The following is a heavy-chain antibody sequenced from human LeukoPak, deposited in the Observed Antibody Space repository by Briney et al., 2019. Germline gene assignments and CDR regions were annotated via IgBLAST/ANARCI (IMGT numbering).Heavy chain of an antibody. CDR3: ARDGSIGDWYMDV. CDR1: GYTFTGYY. CDR2: INPNSGGT. Sequence: ASVKASCKASGYTFTGYYMHWVRQAPGQGLEWMGWINPNSGGTNYAQRFQGRVTMTRDTSISTAYMELSRLRSDDTAVYYCARDGSIGDWYMDVWGKGTTVTVSS. J-gene: IGHJ6*03. V-gene: IGHV1-2*02. D-gene: IGHD2-21*02.